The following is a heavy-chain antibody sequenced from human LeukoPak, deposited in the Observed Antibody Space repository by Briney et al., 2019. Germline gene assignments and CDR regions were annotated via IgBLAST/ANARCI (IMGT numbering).Heavy chain of an antibody. CDR2: ISWNSGSI. V-gene: IGHV3-9*01. CDR1: GFTFDDYA. D-gene: IGHD4-11*01. J-gene: IGHJ4*02. CDR3: AKDGGYSNYFDY. Sequence: GGSPRLSCAASGFTFDDYAMHWVRHAPGKGLEWVSGISWNSGSIGYADSVKGRFTISRDNAKNSLYLQMNSLRAEDTALYYCAKDGGYSNYFDYWGQGTLVTVSS.